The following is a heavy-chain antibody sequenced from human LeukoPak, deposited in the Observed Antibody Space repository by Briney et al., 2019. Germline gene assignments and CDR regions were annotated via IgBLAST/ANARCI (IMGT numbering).Heavy chain of an antibody. V-gene: IGHV3-7*03. CDR1: GLTVSNNY. CDR2: IKQDGSEK. Sequence: PGGSLRLSCAASGLTVSNNYMSWVRQPPGKGLEWVANIKQDGSEKYYVDSVKGRFTISRDNAKNSLYLQMNSLRAEDTAVYYCARASIWFGSLTFDYWGQGTLVTVSS. CDR3: ARASIWFGSLTFDY. D-gene: IGHD3-10*01. J-gene: IGHJ4*02.